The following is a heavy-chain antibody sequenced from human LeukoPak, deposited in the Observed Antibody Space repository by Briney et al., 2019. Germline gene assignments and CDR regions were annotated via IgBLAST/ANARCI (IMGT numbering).Heavy chain of an antibody. D-gene: IGHD3/OR15-3a*01. CDR2: INPNSGGT. CDR3: ARFQLESDWTTGPGFDY. J-gene: IGHJ4*02. V-gene: IGHV1-2*02. Sequence: ASVKVSCKASGYTFTGYYMHWVRQAPGRGLEWMGWINPNSGGTNYAQKFQGRVTMTRDTSISTAYMELSRLRSDDTAVYYCARFQLESDWTTGPGFDYWGQGTLVTVSS. CDR1: GYTFTGYY.